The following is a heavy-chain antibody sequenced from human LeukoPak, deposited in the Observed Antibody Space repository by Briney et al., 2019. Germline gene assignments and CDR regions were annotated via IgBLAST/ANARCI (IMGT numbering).Heavy chain of an antibody. J-gene: IGHJ4*02. CDR2: INHSGST. D-gene: IGHD2-2*02. V-gene: IGHV4-34*01. Sequence: GSLRLSCEASGFSFSGYAMSWVRQAPGKGLEWIGEINHSGSTNYNPSLKSRVTISVDTSKNQFSLKLSSVTAADTAVYYCARLWVVPAARPVDYWGQGTLVTVSS. CDR3: ARLWVVPAARPVDY. CDR1: GFSFSGYA.